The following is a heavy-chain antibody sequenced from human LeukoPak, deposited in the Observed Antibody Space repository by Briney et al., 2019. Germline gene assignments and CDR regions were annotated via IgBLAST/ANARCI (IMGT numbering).Heavy chain of an antibody. D-gene: IGHD3-10*01. CDR3: ARGALRRGYYYYYYMDV. V-gene: IGHV1-69*06. CDR2: IIPIFGTA. J-gene: IGHJ6*03. Sequence: SVKVSSTASGGTFRTYAISWVRQAPGPGLEWMGGIIPIFGTANYAQKFQGRVTITADKSTRTAYMELSSLRSEDTAVYYCARGALRRGYYYYYYMDVWGKGTTVTVSS. CDR1: GGTFRTYA.